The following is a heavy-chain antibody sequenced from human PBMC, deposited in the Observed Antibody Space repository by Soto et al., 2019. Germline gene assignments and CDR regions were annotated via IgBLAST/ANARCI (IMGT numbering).Heavy chain of an antibody. J-gene: IGHJ6*02. CDR3: ASRKAYYYRSGSPYYGMDV. D-gene: IGHD3-10*01. CDR1: GGSFSGYY. V-gene: IGHV4-34*01. CDR2: INHSGST. Sequence: SETMSVTSGVEGGSFSGYYWSWISKQPGKGREWIGEINHSGSTNYNPSLKSRVSISVERSKNQFSLKLSSVTAADTAVYYCASRKAYYYRSGSPYYGMDVWGQGTTVTVSS.